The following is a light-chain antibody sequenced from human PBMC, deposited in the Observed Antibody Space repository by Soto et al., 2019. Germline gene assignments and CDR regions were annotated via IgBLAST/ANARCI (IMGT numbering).Light chain of an antibody. Sequence: QSALTQPASVSESPGQSISISCGGGRNDIGTYNLVSWYQQHPGKAPKLIIYEGNKRPSGVSNRFSGSRSGNTASLTISGLQAEDEADYYCCSYTDGSSLXFGGGTQLTV. V-gene: IGLV2-23*01. CDR2: EGN. CDR3: CSYTDGSSLX. CDR1: RNDIGTYNL. J-gene: IGLJ3*02.